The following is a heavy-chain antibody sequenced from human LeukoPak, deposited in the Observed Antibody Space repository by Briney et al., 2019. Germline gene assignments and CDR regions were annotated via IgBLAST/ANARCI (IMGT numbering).Heavy chain of an antibody. D-gene: IGHD3-22*01. Sequence: ASVTVSCTASGYTFTSYAMHWVRQAPGQRLEWMGWINAGNGNTKYSQKFQGRVTITRDTSASTAYMELSSLRSEDTAVYYCASAKSPRPSDYYDSSGYLCWGQGTLVTVSS. CDR3: ASAKSPRPSDYYDSSGYLC. CDR1: GYTFTSYA. CDR2: INAGNGNT. V-gene: IGHV1-3*01. J-gene: IGHJ4*02.